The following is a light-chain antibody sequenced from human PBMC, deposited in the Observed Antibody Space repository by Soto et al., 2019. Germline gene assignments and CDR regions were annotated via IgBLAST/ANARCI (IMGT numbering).Light chain of an antibody. Sequence: QSALTQPASVSGSPGQSITISCTGTSSDVGGYNYVSWYQQHPGKAPKLMICEVSNRPSGVPNRFSGSKSGNTASLTISGLQAEDEADYYCSSYTSTSTWVFGGGTKLTVL. V-gene: IGLV2-14*01. CDR2: EVS. CDR3: SSYTSTSTWV. CDR1: SSDVGGYNY. J-gene: IGLJ3*02.